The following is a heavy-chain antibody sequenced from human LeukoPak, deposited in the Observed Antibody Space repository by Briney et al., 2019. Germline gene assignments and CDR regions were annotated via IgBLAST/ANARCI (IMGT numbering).Heavy chain of an antibody. Sequence: SETLSLTCTVSGGSISSYYWSWIRQPPGKGLEWIGYIYYSGSTNYNPSLKSRVTISVDTTKNQFSLKLSSVTAADTAVYYCARDLGGHCSGGSCSLGYWGQGTLVTVSS. CDR2: IYYSGST. D-gene: IGHD2-15*01. V-gene: IGHV4-59*01. CDR3: ARDLGGHCSGGSCSLGY. CDR1: GGSISSYY. J-gene: IGHJ4*02.